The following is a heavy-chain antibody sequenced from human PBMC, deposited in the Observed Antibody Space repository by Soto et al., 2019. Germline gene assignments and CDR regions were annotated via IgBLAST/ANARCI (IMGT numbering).Heavy chain of an antibody. V-gene: IGHV4-59*01. CDR1: VASIRSYF. CDR2: VYYTGTT. CDR3: ARIRFGEVPYWFDP. J-gene: IGHJ5*02. Sequence: SETLSLYCSVSVASIRSYFWSWIRQPPGXXMEFIGYVYYTGTTKYSPSLKSRASISLDTSKNQFSLNLISMTTADTAIYYCARIRFGEVPYWFDPWGQGIMVTVSS. D-gene: IGHD3-16*01.